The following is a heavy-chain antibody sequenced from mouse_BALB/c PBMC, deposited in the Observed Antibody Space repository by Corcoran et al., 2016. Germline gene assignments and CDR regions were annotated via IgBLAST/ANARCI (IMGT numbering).Heavy chain of an antibody. V-gene: IGHV1S34*01. D-gene: IGHD1-1*01. CDR2: ISCYNGAT. Sequence: LVKTGASVKISCKASGYSFTGYYMHWVKQSHGKSLEWIGYISCYNGATSYNQKFKGKATFTVDTSSSTACMQLHSLTSEDSAVYYCARSGYYGSSFYWYFDVWGAGTTVTVSS. J-gene: IGHJ1*01. CDR1: GYSFTGYY. CDR3: ARSGYYGSSFYWYFDV.